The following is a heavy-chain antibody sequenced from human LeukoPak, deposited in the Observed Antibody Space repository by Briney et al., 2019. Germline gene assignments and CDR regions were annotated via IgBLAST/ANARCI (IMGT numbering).Heavy chain of an antibody. D-gene: IGHD5/OR15-5a*01. CDR2: IYHSGIT. Sequence: SETLSLTCTVSGGSLSSNYWNWIRQPPGKGLEWIGNIYHSGITYYNHFNSSLKSRVTISIDTSKNQFSLRLTSVTAADTAVYFCATLVSTRYYFDYWGQGTLVTVSS. CDR3: ATLVSTRYYFDY. J-gene: IGHJ4*02. CDR1: GGSLSSNY. V-gene: IGHV4-59*04.